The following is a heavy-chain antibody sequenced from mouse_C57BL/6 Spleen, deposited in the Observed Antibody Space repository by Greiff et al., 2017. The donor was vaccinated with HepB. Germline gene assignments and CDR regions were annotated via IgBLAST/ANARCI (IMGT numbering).Heavy chain of an antibody. D-gene: IGHD2-4*01. CDR3: AGHYDYGNYFDY. Sequence: EVQLVESGPELVKPGASVKISCKASGYSFTDYNMNWVKQSNGKSLEWIGVINPNYGTTSYNQKFKGKATLTVDQSSSTAYMQLNSLTSEDSAVYYCAGHYDYGNYFDYWGQGTTLTVSS. V-gene: IGHV1-39*01. CDR2: INPNYGTT. CDR1: GYSFTDYN. J-gene: IGHJ2*01.